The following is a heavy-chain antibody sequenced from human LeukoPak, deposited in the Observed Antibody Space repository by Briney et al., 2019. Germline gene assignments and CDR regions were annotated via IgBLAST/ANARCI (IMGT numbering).Heavy chain of an antibody. V-gene: IGHV4-4*07. Sequence: SETLSLTCTVSGGSISSYYWSWIRQPAGKGLEWIGRIYSSGDTNYNPSLKSRVTMSVDTSKNQFSLKLSSVTAADTAVYYCARWYYYDSRGYYFDFWGQGTLVTVSS. D-gene: IGHD3-22*01. CDR3: ARWYYYDSRGYYFDF. CDR1: GGSISSYY. J-gene: IGHJ4*02. CDR2: IYSSGDT.